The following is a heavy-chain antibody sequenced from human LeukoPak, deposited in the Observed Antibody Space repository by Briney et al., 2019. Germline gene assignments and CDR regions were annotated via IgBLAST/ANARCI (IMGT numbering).Heavy chain of an antibody. CDR2: ISAYNGNT. Sequence: ASVKVSCKASGYTFTSYGISWVRQAPGQGLEWMGWISAYNGNTNYAQKLQGRVTMTTDTSTSTAYMELRSLRSDDTAVYYCARHSTDYDILTYHFDCWGQGTLVTVSS. J-gene: IGHJ4*02. V-gene: IGHV1-18*04. CDR3: ARHSTDYDILTYHFDC. D-gene: IGHD3-9*01. CDR1: GYTFTSYG.